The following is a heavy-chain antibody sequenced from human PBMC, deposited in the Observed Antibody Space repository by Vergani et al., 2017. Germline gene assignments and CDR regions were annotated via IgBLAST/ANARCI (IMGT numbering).Heavy chain of an antibody. CDR2: IIPSLATT. J-gene: IGHJ4*02. D-gene: IGHD2-15*01. Sequence: QVQLVQSGAEVKKPGSSVKVSCKASGGTFSSYALNWVRQAPGQGLEWMGSIIPSLATTIYAQKFQGRVTITADESTSAAYMELSSLKSEDTAVFYCARATCSGGSCDRGFEYWVQGALITVSS. V-gene: IGHV1-69*11. CDR3: ARATCSGGSCDRGFEY. CDR1: GGTFSSYA.